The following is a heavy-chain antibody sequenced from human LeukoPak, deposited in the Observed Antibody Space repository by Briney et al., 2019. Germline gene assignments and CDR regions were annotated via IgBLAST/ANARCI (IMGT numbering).Heavy chain of an antibody. Sequence: ASVKVSCKASGYTFTSYDINWVRQATGQGLEWMGRINPNSGGTNYAQKFQGRVTMTRDTSISTAYMELSRLRSDDTAVYYCARLNREAVAEYWGQGTPVTVSS. CDR2: INPNSGGT. CDR3: ARLNREAVAEY. V-gene: IGHV1-2*06. D-gene: IGHD6-19*01. CDR1: GYTFTSYD. J-gene: IGHJ4*02.